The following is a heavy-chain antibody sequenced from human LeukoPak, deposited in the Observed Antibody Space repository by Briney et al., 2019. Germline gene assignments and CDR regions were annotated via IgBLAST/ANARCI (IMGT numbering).Heavy chain of an antibody. D-gene: IGHD1-26*01. J-gene: IGHJ4*02. CDR2: IYPGDSDT. V-gene: IGHV5-51*01. Sequence: GESLKISCKASGYSFNTYWIAWVRQMPGKGLEWMGVIYPGDSDTRYSPSFQGQVTFSVDKSINTAYLQWSSLQASDTAMYYCARPVVGANTYFDYWGQGTLVTVSS. CDR3: ARPVVGANTYFDY. CDR1: GYSFNTYW.